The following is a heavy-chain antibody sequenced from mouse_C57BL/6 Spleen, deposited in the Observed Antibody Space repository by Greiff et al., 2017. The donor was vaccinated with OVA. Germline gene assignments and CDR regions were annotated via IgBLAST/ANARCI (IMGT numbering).Heavy chain of an antibody. CDR1: GYSFTGYF. Sequence: EVQLQQSGPELVKPGDSVKISCKASGYSFTGYFMNWVMQSHGKSLEWIGRINPYNGDTFYNQKFKGKATLTVDKSSSTAHMELRSLTSEDSAVHYCATSAIGTDYYGSSYWYFDVWGTGTTVTVSS. CDR2: INPYNGDT. CDR3: ATSAIGTDYYGSSYWYFDV. V-gene: IGHV1-20*01. J-gene: IGHJ1*03. D-gene: IGHD1-1*01.